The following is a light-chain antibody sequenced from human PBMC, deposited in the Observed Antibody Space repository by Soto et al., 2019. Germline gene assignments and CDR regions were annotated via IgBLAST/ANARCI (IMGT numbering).Light chain of an antibody. J-gene: IGKJ1*01. Sequence: EIVLTQSPGTLSLSPGEIATLSCSASQSVSSSYLAWYQKKPGQAPMLLIYGASSRATGIPYRFSGSESGTDFTLDISRQEPADFAVYYLQQYGSSRTFGQGTKVEIK. CDR2: GAS. CDR1: QSVSSSY. CDR3: QQYGSSRT. V-gene: IGKV3-20*01.